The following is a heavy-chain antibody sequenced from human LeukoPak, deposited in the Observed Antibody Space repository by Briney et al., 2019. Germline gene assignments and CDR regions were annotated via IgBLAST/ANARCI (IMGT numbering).Heavy chain of an antibody. CDR2: ISSSSSYI. J-gene: IGHJ6*03. CDR3: ARVGMATIKDYYYYYMDV. V-gene: IGHV3-21*01. Sequence: GGSLRLSCAASGFTFSTYWMHWVRQAPGKGLEWVSSISSSSSYIYYADSVKGRFTISRDNAKNSLYLQMNSLRAEDTAVYYCARVGMATIKDYYYYYMDVWGKGTTVTVSS. D-gene: IGHD5-24*01. CDR1: GFTFSTYW.